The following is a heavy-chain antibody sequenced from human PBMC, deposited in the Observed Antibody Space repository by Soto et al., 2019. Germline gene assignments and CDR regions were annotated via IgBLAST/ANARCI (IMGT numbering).Heavy chain of an antibody. D-gene: IGHD1-26*01. J-gene: IGHJ4*02. V-gene: IGHV5-51*01. Sequence: PGESLKISCKGSGYRFTTYWIGWVRQMPGKGLEWMGIIYPGDSETRYSPSFQGRFTISRDNSKNTLYLQMNSLRAEDTAVYYCARFLWELAQFDYWGQGTLVTVSS. CDR1: GYRFTTYW. CDR2: IYPGDSET. CDR3: ARFLWELAQFDY.